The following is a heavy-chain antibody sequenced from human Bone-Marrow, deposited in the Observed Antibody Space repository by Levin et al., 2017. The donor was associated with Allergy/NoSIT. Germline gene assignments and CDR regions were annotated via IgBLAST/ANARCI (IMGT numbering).Heavy chain of an antibody. J-gene: IGHJ4*02. D-gene: IGHD1-1*01. Sequence: SCTVSGGSISSAGYHWTWIRQYPGQGLEWIGYISYRGSTYFNPSLKSRLTMSIDTSEQHFSLNLTSVSAAHTAIYYCARLDGYSFDYWGQGALVTVSS. CDR2: ISYRGST. CDR1: GGSISSAGYH. V-gene: IGHV4-31*03. CDR3: ARLDGYSFDY.